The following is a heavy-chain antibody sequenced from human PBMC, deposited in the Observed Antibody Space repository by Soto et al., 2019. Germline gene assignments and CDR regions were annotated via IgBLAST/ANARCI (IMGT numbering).Heavy chain of an antibody. CDR1: GFSLTTSPMG. V-gene: IGHV2-5*02. CDR2: IYWDDDK. D-gene: IGHD1-1*01. J-gene: IGHJ4*02. CDR3: AHRLSGYSRNGGYFDY. Sequence: QITLKESGPTLVKPTQTLTLTCTFSGFSLTTSPMGVGWIRQPPGKALEWLVVIYWDDDKRYSPSLKSRLTITKDTSKNQVVLTMTNMDPVDTATYYCAHRLSGYSRNGGYFDYWGQGALVTVSS.